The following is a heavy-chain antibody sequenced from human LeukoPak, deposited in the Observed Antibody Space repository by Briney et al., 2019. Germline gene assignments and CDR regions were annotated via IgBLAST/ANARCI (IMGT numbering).Heavy chain of an antibody. V-gene: IGHV3-15*01. CDR1: GFTFSNAW. CDR3: TMYYDFWSGYHTTDY. D-gene: IGHD3-3*01. CDR2: IKSKTDGGIT. Sequence: GGSLRLSCAASGFTFSNAWMSWVRQAPGKGLEWVGRIKSKTDGGITDYAAPVKGRFTLSRDDSKSIAYLQMNSLKTEDTAVYYCTMYYDFWSGYHTTDYWGQGTLVTVSS. J-gene: IGHJ4*02.